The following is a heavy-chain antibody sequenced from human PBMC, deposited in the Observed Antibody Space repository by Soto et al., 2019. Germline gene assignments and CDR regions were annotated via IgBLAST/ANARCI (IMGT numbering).Heavy chain of an antibody. J-gene: IGHJ6*02. D-gene: IGHD3-22*01. CDR2: IWYDGSNK. CDR3: ARDLDYDSSPDYYSMDV. Sequence: GGSLRLSCAASEFTFSSYGMHWVRQAPGKGLEWVAVIWYDGSNKYYADSVKGRFTISRDNSKNTLYLQMNSLRAEDTAVYYCARDLDYDSSPDYYSMDVWCQGTTVTVSS. CDR1: EFTFSSYG. V-gene: IGHV3-33*01.